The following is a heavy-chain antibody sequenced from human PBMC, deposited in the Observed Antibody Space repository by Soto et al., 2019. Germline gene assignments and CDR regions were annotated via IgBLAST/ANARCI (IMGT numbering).Heavy chain of an antibody. D-gene: IGHD4-17*01. CDR3: ARGLVDSGGNCFDS. J-gene: IGHJ4*02. V-gene: IGHV1-8*01. CDR2: MNPKSGNT. CDR1: GYSINSYD. Sequence: ASVKVSCKASGYSINSYDMNWVRQATGQGLEWMGWMNPKSGNTGFAEKFQGRVKMTWNTSTVTVYLEISSLRPEDTAVYYCARGLVDSGGNCFDSWGQGTQVTVSS.